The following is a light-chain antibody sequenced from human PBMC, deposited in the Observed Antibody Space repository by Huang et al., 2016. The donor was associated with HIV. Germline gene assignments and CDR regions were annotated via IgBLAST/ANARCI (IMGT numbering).Light chain of an antibody. Sequence: EIVLTQSPATLSVSPGERATLSCRASQRINRNLAWYQQKYGQAPRLLISGASTRASGIPARCSGSGSRTEFTLTISSLQSEDFAVYYCQQYYHWPQTFGQGTKVEIK. J-gene: IGKJ1*01. CDR3: QQYYHWPQT. CDR1: QRINRN. CDR2: GAS. V-gene: IGKV3-15*01.